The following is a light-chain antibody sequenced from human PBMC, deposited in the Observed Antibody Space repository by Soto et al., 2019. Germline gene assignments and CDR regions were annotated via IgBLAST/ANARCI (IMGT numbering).Light chain of an antibody. J-gene: IGKJ1*01. CDR1: QSVLYSSNNKNY. V-gene: IGKV4-1*01. CDR3: QQYDSTPWT. CDR2: RAS. Sequence: DIVMPQSPDSLAVSLGEGATIYCKSSQSVLYSSNNKNYLAWYQQKPGQPPKLLIYRASTRESGVPDRSSGSGSGTDFTLTISSLQAEDVAVYYCQQYDSTPWTFGQGTKVEI.